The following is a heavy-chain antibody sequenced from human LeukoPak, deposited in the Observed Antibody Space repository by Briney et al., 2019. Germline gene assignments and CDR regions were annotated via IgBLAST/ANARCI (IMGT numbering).Heavy chain of an antibody. CDR3: ARRYCSSTSCTLDF. D-gene: IGHD2-2*01. V-gene: IGHV3-48*03. J-gene: IGHJ4*02. CDR1: GFTLSSYE. CDR2: ISSSGSTK. Sequence: GGSLRLSCAASGFTLSSYEMNWVRQAPGKGLEWVSYISSSGSTKYYADSVKGRFTISRDNAENSLYLQMNSLRAEDTAVYYCARRYCSSTSCTLDFWGQGTLVTVSS.